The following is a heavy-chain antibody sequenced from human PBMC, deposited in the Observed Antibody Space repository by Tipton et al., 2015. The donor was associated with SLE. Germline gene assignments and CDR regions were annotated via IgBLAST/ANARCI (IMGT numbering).Heavy chain of an antibody. J-gene: IGHJ3*02. Sequence: TLSLTCTVSGDSINSPTYYWNWIRQPPGRRLEWIGYVYFNGNTNYNPSLKSRVIISVDTSKNQFSLKLSSVTAADTAVYYCAGTNWNYIAFNIWSQGTLVAVSS. CDR1: GDSINSPTYY. D-gene: IGHD1-7*01. CDR3: AGTNWNYIAFNI. CDR2: VYFNGNT. V-gene: IGHV4-61*01.